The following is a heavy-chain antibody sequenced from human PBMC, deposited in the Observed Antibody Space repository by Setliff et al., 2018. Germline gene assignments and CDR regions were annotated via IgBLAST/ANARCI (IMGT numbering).Heavy chain of an antibody. V-gene: IGHV3-33*01. CDR1: GLTFSSYG. J-gene: IGHJ1*01. CDR2: LWYDGSNK. CDR3: STGSIVGATAAEYFQH. D-gene: IGHD1-26*01. Sequence: PGGSLRLSCAASGLTFSSYGMYWVRQAPGKGLEWVAVLWYDGSNKNYADSVKDRFTISRDNSKNTLYLQMNSLRAEDTAVYYCSTGSIVGATAAEYFQHWGQGTLVTVSS.